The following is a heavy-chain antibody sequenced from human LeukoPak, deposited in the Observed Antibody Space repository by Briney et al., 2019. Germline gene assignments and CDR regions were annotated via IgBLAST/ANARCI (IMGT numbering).Heavy chain of an antibody. J-gene: IGHJ6*02. CDR3: AKDLYYYDSSGYRPGYYYGMDV. CDR2: ISYDGSNK. D-gene: IGHD3-22*01. Sequence: GGSLRLSCAASGFTFSSYGMHRVRQAPGKGLEWVAVISYDGSNKYYADSVKGRFTISRDNSKNTLYLQMNSLRAEDTAVYYCAKDLYYYDSSGYRPGYYYGMDVWGQGTTVTVSS. V-gene: IGHV3-30*18. CDR1: GFTFSSYG.